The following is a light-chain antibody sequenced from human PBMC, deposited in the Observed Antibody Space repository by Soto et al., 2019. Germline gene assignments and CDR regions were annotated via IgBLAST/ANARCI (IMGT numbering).Light chain of an antibody. CDR2: EVS. CDR3: SSYTSSSTLYV. Sequence: QSVLTQPASVSGSPGQSITISCTGTSSSVGGYNYVSWYQQHPGKAPKLMIYEVSNRPSGVSTRFSGSKSGNTASLTISGLQADDEADYYCSSYTSSSTLYVFGTGTKLTVL. CDR1: SSSVGGYNY. J-gene: IGLJ1*01. V-gene: IGLV2-14*01.